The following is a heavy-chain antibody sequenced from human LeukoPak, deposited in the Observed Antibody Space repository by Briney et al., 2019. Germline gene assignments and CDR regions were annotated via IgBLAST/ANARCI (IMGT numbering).Heavy chain of an antibody. V-gene: IGHV3-30*18. J-gene: IGHJ6*03. Sequence: GGSLRLSCAASGFTFSSYGMHWVRQAPGKGLEWVAVISYDGSNKYYADSVKGRFTISRDNSKNSLYLQMNSLRAEDTAVYYCAKVRPHYYYMDVWGKGTTVTISS. CDR3: AKVRPHYYYMDV. CDR2: ISYDGSNK. CDR1: GFTFSSYG.